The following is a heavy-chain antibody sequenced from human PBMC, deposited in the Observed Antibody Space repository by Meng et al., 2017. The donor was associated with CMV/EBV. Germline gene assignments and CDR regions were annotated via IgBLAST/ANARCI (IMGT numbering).Heavy chain of an antibody. D-gene: IGHD6-13*01. V-gene: IGHV2-26*01. CDR3: ARIRRIAAAPGEGDWFDP. J-gene: IGHJ5*02. CDR2: IFSNDEK. CDR1: GFSLSNARMG. Sequence: SGPTLVKPTETLTLTCTVSGFSLSNARMGVSWIRQPPGKALEWLAHIFSNDEKSYSTSLKSRLTISKDTSKSRVVLTMTNMDPVDTATYYCARIRRIAAAPGEGDWFDPWGQGTLVTVSS.